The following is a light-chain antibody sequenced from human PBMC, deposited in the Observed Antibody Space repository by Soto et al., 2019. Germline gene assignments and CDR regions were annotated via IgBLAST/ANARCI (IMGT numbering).Light chain of an antibody. V-gene: IGKV4-1*01. CDR1: QSILSNSYNKDY. CDR3: QQYYSIPWT. J-gene: IGKJ1*01. CDR2: WAS. Sequence: DIVMTQSPDSLAVSLGERATINCKSSQSILSNSYNKDYLAWYQQKPGQPPRLLIYWASTRESGVPDRFSGSGSATDFTLTISSLQAEDVAVYYCQQYYSIPWTFGQGTKVEI.